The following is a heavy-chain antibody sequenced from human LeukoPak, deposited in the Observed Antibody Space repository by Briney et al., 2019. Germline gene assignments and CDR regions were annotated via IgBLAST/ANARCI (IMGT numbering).Heavy chain of an antibody. CDR2: IYYSGST. CDR1: GGSISSSSYY. D-gene: IGHD2-2*01. J-gene: IGHJ3*02. Sequence: SETLSLTCTVSGGSISSSSYYWGWIRQPPGKGLEWIGYIYYSGSTYYNPSLKSRVTISVDTSKNQFSLKLSSVTAADTAVYYCARGCSSTSCYDAFDIWGQGTMVTVSS. CDR3: ARGCSSTSCYDAFDI. V-gene: IGHV4-30-4*08.